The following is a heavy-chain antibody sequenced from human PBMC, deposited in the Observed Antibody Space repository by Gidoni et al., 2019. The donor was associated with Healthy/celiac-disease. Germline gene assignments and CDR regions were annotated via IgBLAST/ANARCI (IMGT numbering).Heavy chain of an antibody. J-gene: IGHJ6*02. CDR1: GFTFSSYS. V-gene: IGHV3-21*01. Sequence: EVQLVESGGGLVKPGVSLRLSCAASGFTFSSYSMQWVRQAPGKGLEWGSSMSSSSSYIYYADSGKGRFTISRDNAKNSLYLQMNSLRAEDTAVYYCARAPDYYGSGTPGPYYYYGMDVWGQGTTVTVSS. CDR3: ARAPDYYGSGTPGPYYYYGMDV. D-gene: IGHD3-10*01. CDR2: MSSSSSYI.